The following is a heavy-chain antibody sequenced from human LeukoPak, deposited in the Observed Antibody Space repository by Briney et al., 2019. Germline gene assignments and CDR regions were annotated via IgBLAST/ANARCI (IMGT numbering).Heavy chain of an antibody. V-gene: IGHV3-30*04. CDR1: RFIFSNYA. D-gene: IGHD2-15*01. CDR3: VRQDCSGGSCYLDY. Sequence: GGSLRLSCAASRFIFSNYAMHWVRQAPGKGLDWVAVISYHGRDQFYADSVKGRFTISRDSSKDTLYLQMNSLRTEDTAVYYCVRQDCSGGSCYLDYWGQGTLVTVSS. J-gene: IGHJ4*02. CDR2: ISYHGRDQ.